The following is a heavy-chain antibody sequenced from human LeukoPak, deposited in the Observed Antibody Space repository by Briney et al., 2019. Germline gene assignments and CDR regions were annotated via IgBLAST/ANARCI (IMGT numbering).Heavy chain of an antibody. V-gene: IGHV1-18*01. J-gene: IGHJ6*03. CDR1: GGTFSSYA. CDR2: ISAYNGNT. CDR3: ARDPTYYYGSGSYLYYYYYMDV. Sequence: ASVKVSCKASGGTFSSYAISWVRQAPGQGLEWMGWISAYNGNTNYAQKLQGRVTMTTDTSTSTAYMELRSLRSDDTAVYYCARDPTYYYGSGSYLYYYYYMDVWGKGTTVTISS. D-gene: IGHD3-10*01.